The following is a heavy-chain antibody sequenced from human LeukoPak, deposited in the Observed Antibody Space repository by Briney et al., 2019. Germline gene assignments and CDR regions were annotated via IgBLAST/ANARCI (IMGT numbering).Heavy chain of an antibody. J-gene: IGHJ4*02. CDR1: GGSISSYY. V-gene: IGHV4-59*01. Sequence: SETLSLTCTVSGGSISSYYWSWIRQPPGKGLEWIGYIYYSGSTNYNPSLKSRVTISVDTSKNQFSLKLSSVTAADTAVYYCARAAAAGPFDYWGQGTLVTVSS. CDR3: ARAAAAGPFDY. D-gene: IGHD6-13*01. CDR2: IYYSGST.